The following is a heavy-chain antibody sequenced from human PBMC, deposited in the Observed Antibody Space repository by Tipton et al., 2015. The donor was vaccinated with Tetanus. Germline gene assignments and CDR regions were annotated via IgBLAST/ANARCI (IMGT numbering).Heavy chain of an antibody. J-gene: IGHJ4*02. V-gene: IGHV3-7*01. CDR3: VAGGAFDY. D-gene: IGHD3-10*01. CDR1: GFTFSGDW. CDR2: IKEDGSEK. Sequence: SLRLSCAASGFTFSGDWMSWVRQAPGKGLEWVANIKEDGSEKYYVDFVKGRFTISRDNAKNSLYLQMRSLRAEDTAVYYCVAGGAFDYWGQGTLVAASS.